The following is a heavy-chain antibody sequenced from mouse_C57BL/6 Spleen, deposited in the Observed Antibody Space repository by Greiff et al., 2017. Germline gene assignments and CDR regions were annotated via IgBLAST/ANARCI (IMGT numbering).Heavy chain of an antibody. J-gene: IGHJ3*01. Sequence: VQLQQSVAELVRPGASVKLSCTASGFNIKNTYMHWVKQRPEQGLEWIGRIDPANGNTNYAPKFQGKATITADTSSNTAYLQLSSLTSEDTAIYYSARPYCDGSSEFAYWGQGTLVTVSA. CDR1: GFNIKNTY. CDR3: ARPYCDGSSEFAY. V-gene: IGHV14-3*01. CDR2: IDPANGNT. D-gene: IGHD1-1*01.